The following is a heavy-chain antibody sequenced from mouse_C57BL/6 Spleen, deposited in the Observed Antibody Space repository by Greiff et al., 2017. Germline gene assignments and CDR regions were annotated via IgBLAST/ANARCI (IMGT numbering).Heavy chain of an antibody. Sequence: EVKLVESGEGLVKPGGSLKLSCAASGFTFSSYAMSWVRQTPEKRLGWVAYLSSGGDYIYYADPVKGRFTISRDNARNTLYLQMSSLKSEDTAMYYCTRKYYGSSYGWFAYWGQGTLVTVAA. CDR3: TRKYYGSSYGWFAY. J-gene: IGHJ3*01. CDR1: GFTFSSYA. D-gene: IGHD1-1*01. CDR2: LSSGGDYI. V-gene: IGHV5-9-1*02.